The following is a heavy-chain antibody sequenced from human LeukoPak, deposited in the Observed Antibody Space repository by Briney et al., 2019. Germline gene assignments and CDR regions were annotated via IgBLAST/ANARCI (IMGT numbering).Heavy chain of an antibody. CDR2: ISGSSDST. Sequence: GGSLRLSCAASGFTFRIYALSWVRQGPGKGLEWVSGISGSSDSTHYADSVKGRFTISRDNSKNTLYLQMNSLRAEDTALYYCAKTYDYWSGHLDYWGKGTLVTVSS. CDR3: AKTYDYWSGHLDY. J-gene: IGHJ4*02. V-gene: IGHV3-23*01. CDR1: GFTFRIYA. D-gene: IGHD3-3*01.